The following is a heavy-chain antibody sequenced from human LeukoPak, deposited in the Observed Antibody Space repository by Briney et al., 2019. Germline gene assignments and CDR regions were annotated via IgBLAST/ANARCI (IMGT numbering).Heavy chain of an antibody. J-gene: IGHJ4*02. CDR2: ISGSGGST. CDR1: GFTFSSYA. CDR3: AKDEARGGYSGYDLVPAFEY. D-gene: IGHD5-12*01. Sequence: PGGSLRLSCAASGFTFSSYAMSWVRQAPGKGLEWVSAISGSGGSTYYADSVKGRFTISRDNSKNTLYLQMNSLRAEDTAVYYCAKDEARGGYSGYDLVPAFEYWGQGTLVTVSS. V-gene: IGHV3-23*01.